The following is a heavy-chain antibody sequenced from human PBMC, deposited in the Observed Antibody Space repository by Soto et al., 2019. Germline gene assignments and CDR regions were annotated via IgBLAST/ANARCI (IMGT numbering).Heavy chain of an antibody. CDR2: INHSGST. V-gene: IGHV4-34*01. D-gene: IGHD2-2*01. J-gene: IGHJ5*02. CDR1: GGSFSGYY. Sequence: QVQLQQWGAGLLKPSETLSLTCAVYGGSFSGYYWSWIRQPPGKGLEWIGEINHSGSTNYNPSLKSRVTISVDTSKNQFSRKLSSVTAADTAVYYCARKGGYCSSTSCYGGLYNWFDPWGQGTLVTVSS. CDR3: ARKGGYCSSTSCYGGLYNWFDP.